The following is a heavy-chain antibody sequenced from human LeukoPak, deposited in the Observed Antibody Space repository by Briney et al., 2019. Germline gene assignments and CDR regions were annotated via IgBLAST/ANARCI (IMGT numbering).Heavy chain of an antibody. CDR2: ISGDGEGT. Sequence: GGSLRLSCTASGFTFADYAMHWVRQAPGKGLEWVSLISGDGEGTYYAVSVKGRFTISRDNSKNSLFLQMNTLTTEDTALYYYTKDAPASSSGFYYYYGMDVWGHGTTVTVSS. V-gene: IGHV3-43*02. CDR1: GFTFADYA. D-gene: IGHD6-6*01. CDR3: TKDAPASSSGFYYYYGMDV. J-gene: IGHJ6*02.